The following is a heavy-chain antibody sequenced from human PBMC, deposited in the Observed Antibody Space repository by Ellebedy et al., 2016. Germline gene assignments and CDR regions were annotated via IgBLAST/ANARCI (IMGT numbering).Heavy chain of an antibody. Sequence: SETLSLTXTVSGGSISSGGYYWSWIRQHPGKGLEWIGYIYYSGSTYYNPSLKSRVTISVDTSKNQFSLKLSSVTAADTAVYYCARNQVPIPLKDYYYGMDVWGQGTTVTVSS. V-gene: IGHV4-31*03. J-gene: IGHJ6*02. CDR3: ARNQVPIPLKDYYYGMDV. CDR2: IYYSGST. CDR1: GGSISSGGYY.